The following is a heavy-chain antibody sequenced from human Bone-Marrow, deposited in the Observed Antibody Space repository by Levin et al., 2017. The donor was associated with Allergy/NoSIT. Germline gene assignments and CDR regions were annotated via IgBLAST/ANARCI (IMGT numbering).Heavy chain of an antibody. D-gene: IGHD5-24*01. J-gene: IGHJ4*02. V-gene: IGHV3-21*01. CDR3: ARTNSRYGYNYFFDS. CDR2: IRSSNGNV. Sequence: GESLKISCEASGFTFSSHTMNWVRQAPGKGLEWVSFIRSSNGNVYYADSVRGRFTISRDNAKNSLYLEMHSLRADDTGVYYCARTNSRYGYNYFFDSWGQGILVTVSS. CDR1: GFTFSSHT.